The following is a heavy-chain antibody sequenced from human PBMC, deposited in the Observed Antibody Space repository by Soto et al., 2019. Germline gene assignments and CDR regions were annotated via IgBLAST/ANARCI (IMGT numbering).Heavy chain of an antibody. CDR2: IGGGGRLI. V-gene: IGHV3-48*02. CDR3: AIDLGWAFDC. CDR1: GFTFSSFS. D-gene: IGHD6-19*01. Sequence: VQLVESGGGLVQRGGSLRLSCAASGFTFSSFSMNWVRQAPGRGLEWISYIGGGGRLISYADSVKGRFAISRDNAQNSLYLQMDSLRDEDTAVYYCAIDLGWAFDCWGQGTLVTVSS. J-gene: IGHJ4*02.